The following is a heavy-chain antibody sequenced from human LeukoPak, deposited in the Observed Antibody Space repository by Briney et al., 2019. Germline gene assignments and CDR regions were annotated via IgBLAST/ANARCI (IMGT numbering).Heavy chain of an antibody. V-gene: IGHV3-23*01. J-gene: IGHJ4*02. CDR1: GFTFSTYA. CDR2: ISGSGGST. CDR3: AKSDWRYYDSSGYSPFDY. Sequence: GGSLRLSCAASGFTFSTYAMNWVRQAPGKGLEWVSAISGSGGSTYYADSVKGRFTISRDNSKNTLYLQMNSLRAEDTAVYYCAKSDWRYYDSSGYSPFDYWGQGTLVTVSS. D-gene: IGHD3-22*01.